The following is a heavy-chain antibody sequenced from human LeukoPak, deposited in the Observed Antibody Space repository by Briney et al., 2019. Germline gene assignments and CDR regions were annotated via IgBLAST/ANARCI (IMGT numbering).Heavy chain of an antibody. CDR2: ISYDGSNK. CDR1: GFTFSSYP. D-gene: IGHD5-18*01. J-gene: IGHJ4*02. CDR3: ARDLGYTAFDY. Sequence: GGSLRLSCAASGFTFSSYPMHWVRQAPGKGLEWVAVISYDGSNKYYADSVKGRFTISRDNSKNTLYLQMNSLRAEDTAVYYCARDLGYTAFDYWGQGTLVTVSS. V-gene: IGHV3-30-3*01.